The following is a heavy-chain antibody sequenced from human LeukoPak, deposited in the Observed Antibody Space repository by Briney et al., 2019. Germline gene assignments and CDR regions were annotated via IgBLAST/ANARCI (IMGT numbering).Heavy chain of an antibody. CDR2: ISSENTYI. J-gene: IGHJ4*02. CDR1: GFTFSRYT. CDR3: ARDPLKTYSGSYYRFDY. Sequence: PGGSLRLSCAASGFTFSRYTMNWVRQTPGKGLEWVSSISSENTYIYYADSVKGRFTISGDNAKNSTYLQMNSLRAEDTAVYYCARDPLKTYSGSYYRFDYWGQGTLVTVSS. D-gene: IGHD1-26*01. V-gene: IGHV3-21*01.